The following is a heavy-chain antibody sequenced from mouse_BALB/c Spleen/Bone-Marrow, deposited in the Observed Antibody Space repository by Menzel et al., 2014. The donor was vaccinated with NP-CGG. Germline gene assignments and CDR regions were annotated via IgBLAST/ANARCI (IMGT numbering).Heavy chain of an antibody. Sequence: EVQLQQSGAELVKPGASVKLSCTASGFNIKDSYMHWVKQRPEQGLEWIGRIDPANGNTKYDPKFQGKATITSDTSSNTASLQLSSLTSGDPGVYYCARWEVGRAWFAYCGEGTLVTVSA. CDR2: IDPANGNT. CDR1: GFNIKDSY. J-gene: IGHJ3*01. V-gene: IGHV14-3*02. CDR3: ARWEVGRAWFAY. D-gene: IGHD1-3*01.